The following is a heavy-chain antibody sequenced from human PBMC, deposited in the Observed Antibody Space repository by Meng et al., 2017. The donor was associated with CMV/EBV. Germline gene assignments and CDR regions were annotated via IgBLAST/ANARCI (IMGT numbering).Heavy chain of an antibody. Sequence: ASVKVSCKASGYTFTGYYMHWVRQAPGQGLEWMGWINTNSGGTNYAQKFQGRVTMTRDTSISTAYMELSRLRSDDTAVYYCARVCSSTSCRGLRGYYGMDVWGQGTTVTVSS. J-gene: IGHJ6*02. D-gene: IGHD2-2*01. V-gene: IGHV1-2*02. CDR1: GYTFTGYY. CDR3: ARVCSSTSCRGLRGYYGMDV. CDR2: INTNSGGT.